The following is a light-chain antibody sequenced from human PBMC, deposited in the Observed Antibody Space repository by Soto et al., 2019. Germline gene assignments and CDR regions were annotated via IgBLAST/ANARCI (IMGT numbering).Light chain of an antibody. V-gene: IGKV3-15*01. CDR1: QSVSTY. CDR3: QQYRNWPRT. CDR2: GAS. Sequence: EIVMTQSPATVSLSPGERATLSCGASQSVSTYLAWYQQKPGQAPRLLIYGASTRATDMPGRFSGRGSGTEFTLTISSLQSEDYAVYYCQQYRNWPRTFGQGTKVDIK. J-gene: IGKJ1*01.